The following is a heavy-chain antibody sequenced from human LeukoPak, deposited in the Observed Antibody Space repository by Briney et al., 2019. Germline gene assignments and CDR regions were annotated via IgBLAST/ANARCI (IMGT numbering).Heavy chain of an antibody. CDR3: ARESRLHDSSDAFDI. CDR1: GGSISSGDYY. CDR2: IYYSGST. Sequence: PSETLSLTCTVSGGSISSGDYYWSWIRQPPGKGLEWIGYIYYSGSTYYNPSLKSRVTISVYTSENQFSLKLSSVTAADTAVYYCARESRLHDSSDAFDIWGQGTMVTVSS. J-gene: IGHJ3*02. V-gene: IGHV4-30-4*08. D-gene: IGHD3-22*01.